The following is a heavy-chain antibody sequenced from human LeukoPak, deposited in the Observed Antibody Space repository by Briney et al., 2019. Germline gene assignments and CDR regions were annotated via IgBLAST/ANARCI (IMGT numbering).Heavy chain of an antibody. Sequence: PSETLSLTCPVSGASINTDFYYWGWIRQPPGKGLEWIGSIYHSGSTYYNPSLQGRATISVETSKNLFSLRLNSVTAAGTAVYYCARLAPGDSYFYGMDVWGRGTTVTVSS. V-gene: IGHV4-39*01. CDR3: ARLAPGDSYFYGMDV. CDR1: GASINTDFYY. CDR2: IYHSGST. D-gene: IGHD1-26*01. J-gene: IGHJ6*02.